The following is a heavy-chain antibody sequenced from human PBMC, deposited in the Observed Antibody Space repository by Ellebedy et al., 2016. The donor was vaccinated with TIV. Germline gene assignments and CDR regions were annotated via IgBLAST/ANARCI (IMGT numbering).Heavy chain of an antibody. J-gene: IGHJ6*03. V-gene: IGHV4-59*12. Sequence: SETLSLTXTVSGCSISSYYWRWIRQPPGKGLEWIGYIYYSGSTNYNPSLKSRVTISVDTSKNQFSLKLSSVTAADTAVYYCARRGGYSSSSGYYYYYYMDVWGKGTTVTVSS. CDR1: GCSISSYY. D-gene: IGHD6-6*01. CDR2: IYYSGST. CDR3: ARRGGYSSSSGYYYYYYMDV.